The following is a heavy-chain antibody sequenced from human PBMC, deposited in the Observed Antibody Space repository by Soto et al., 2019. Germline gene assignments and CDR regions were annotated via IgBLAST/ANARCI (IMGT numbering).Heavy chain of an antibody. CDR2: IYYSGST. J-gene: IGHJ6*02. Sequence: PSETLSLTCTVSGGSISSGGYYWSWIRQHPGKGLEWIGYIYYSGSTYYNPSLKSRVTISVDTSKNQFSLKLSSVTAADTAVYYCARDRYSGSYYYYYGMDVWGQGTTVTVSS. CDR3: ARDRYSGSYYYYYGMDV. CDR1: GGSISSGGYY. D-gene: IGHD1-26*01. V-gene: IGHV4-30-4*08.